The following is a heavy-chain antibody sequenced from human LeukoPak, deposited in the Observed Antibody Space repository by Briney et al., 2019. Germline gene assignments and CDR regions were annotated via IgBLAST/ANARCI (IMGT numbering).Heavy chain of an antibody. CDR2: ISSNGDST. Sequence: GGSLRLSCAASGFPFKNYVMNWVRQASGKGLDWVSAISSNGDSTYYADSVKGRFTISRDNSKNTLYLQMNSLRAEDTAVYYCAKDGYSGSPVRLDYWGQGSLVIVSS. CDR1: GFPFKNYV. V-gene: IGHV3-23*01. CDR3: AKDGYSGSPVRLDY. J-gene: IGHJ4*02. D-gene: IGHD5-24*01.